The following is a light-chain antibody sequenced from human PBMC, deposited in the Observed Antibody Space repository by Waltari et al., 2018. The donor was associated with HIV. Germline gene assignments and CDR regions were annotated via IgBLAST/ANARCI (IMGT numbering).Light chain of an antibody. CDR2: DTN. CDR3: GTWDNSLSAFWV. CDR1: TSPIGNNF. J-gene: IGLJ3*02. Sequence: QSVLTQPPSVSAAPGQKVTISCSGSTSPIGNNFVSWSQQLPATAPKLLIYDTNKRPSGIPDRFSASKSGTSATLAITGLQTGDEAVYYCGTWDNSLSAFWVFGGGTKVTVL. V-gene: IGLV1-51*01.